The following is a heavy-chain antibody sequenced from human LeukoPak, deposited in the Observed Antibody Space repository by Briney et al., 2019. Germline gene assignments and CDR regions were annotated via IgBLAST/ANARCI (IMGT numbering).Heavy chain of an antibody. CDR3: ARDFLDYGGNSSPADAFDI. CDR1: GYTFTGYY. D-gene: IGHD4-23*01. Sequence: GASVKVSCKASGYTFTGYYMHWVRQAPGQGLEWMGWINPNSGGTNYAQKFQGRVTMTRDTSISTAYMELRSLRSDDTAVYYCARDFLDYGGNSSPADAFDIWGQGTMVTVSS. V-gene: IGHV1-2*02. J-gene: IGHJ3*02. CDR2: INPNSGGT.